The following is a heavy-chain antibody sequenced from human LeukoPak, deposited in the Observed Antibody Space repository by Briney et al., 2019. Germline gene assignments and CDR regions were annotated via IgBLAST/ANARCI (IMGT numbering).Heavy chain of an antibody. V-gene: IGHV3-23*01. Sequence: GGSRRLSCAASGFTCSRYEMNWVRQAPGKGLEWVSAISGSGGSTYYADSVKGRFTISRDNSKNTLYLQMNSLRAEDTAVYYCAKEKLGSSGWYYFDYWGQGTLVTVSS. D-gene: IGHD6-19*01. CDR2: ISGSGGST. CDR3: AKEKLGSSGWYYFDY. CDR1: GFTCSRYE. J-gene: IGHJ4*02.